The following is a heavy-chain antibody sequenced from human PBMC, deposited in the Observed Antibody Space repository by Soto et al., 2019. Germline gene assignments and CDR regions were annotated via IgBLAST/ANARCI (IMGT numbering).Heavy chain of an antibody. CDR1: GFTFSSYG. CDR3: AKAGGMDV. CDR2: ISYDGSNK. V-gene: IGHV3-30*18. Sequence: GGSLRLSCAASGFTFSSYGMHWVRQAPGKGLEWVAVISYDGSNKYYADSVKGRFTISRDNSKNTLYLQMNSLSAEDTAVYYCAKAGGMDVWGQGTTVTVSS. J-gene: IGHJ6*02.